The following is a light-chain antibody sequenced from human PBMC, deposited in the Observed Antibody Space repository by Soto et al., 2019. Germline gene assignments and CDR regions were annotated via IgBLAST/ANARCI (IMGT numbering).Light chain of an antibody. V-gene: IGKV1-5*03. CDR3: LHYNCYASP. Sequence: DIQMTQSPSTLSGSVGDRVTITWRASQTISSWLAWYQQKPGKAPKLLIYKASTLKSGVPSRFSGSGSGTAFTLTISSRKPDDFATYYFLHYNCYASPFGQGTKVELK. J-gene: IGKJ1*01. CDR1: QTISSW. CDR2: KAS.